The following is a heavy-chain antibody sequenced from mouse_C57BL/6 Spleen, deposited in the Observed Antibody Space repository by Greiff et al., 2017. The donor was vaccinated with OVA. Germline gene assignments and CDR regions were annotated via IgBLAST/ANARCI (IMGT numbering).Heavy chain of an antibody. CDR2: IYPGDGDT. J-gene: IGHJ4*01. D-gene: IGHD1-1*02. CDR3: ARWGSFYAMDY. Sequence: VKLMESGPELVKPGASVKISCKASGYAFSSSWMNWVKQRPGKGLEWIGRIYPGDGDTNYNGKFKGQATLTADKSSSTAYMQLSRLTSEDAAVYFCARWGSFYAMDYWGQGTSVTVSS. V-gene: IGHV1-82*01. CDR1: GYAFSSSW.